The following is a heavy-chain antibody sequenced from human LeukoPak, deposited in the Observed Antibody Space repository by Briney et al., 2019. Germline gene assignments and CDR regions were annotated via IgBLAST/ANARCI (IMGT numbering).Heavy chain of an antibody. CDR1: GFTFSSYA. Sequence: GRSLRLSCAASGFTFSSYAMSWVRQAPGKGLVWVARFYSDGGRTNYADSVKGRFTISGDNAKNTQYLQMSSLRAEDTAVYYCARSGRGGALDIWGQGTMVTVSS. J-gene: IGHJ3*02. CDR2: FYSDGGRT. V-gene: IGHV3-74*01. D-gene: IGHD1-26*01. CDR3: ARSGRGGALDI.